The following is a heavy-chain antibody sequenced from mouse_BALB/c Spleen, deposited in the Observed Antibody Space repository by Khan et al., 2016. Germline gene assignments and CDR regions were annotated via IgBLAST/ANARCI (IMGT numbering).Heavy chain of an antibody. CDR2: IRLKSNNYAT. CDR1: GFTFSNYW. CDR3: TRGFSYGYDGGAYALDY. V-gene: IGHV6-6*02. D-gene: IGHD2-2*01. J-gene: IGHJ4*01. Sequence: EVELVESGGGLVQPGGSMKLSCVASGFTFSNYWMNWVRQSPEKGLEWVVEIRLKSNNYATHYAESVKGRFTISRDDSKSSVYLQMNNLRVEDTGSDYCTRGFSYGYDGGAYALDYWGQGASVTVSS.